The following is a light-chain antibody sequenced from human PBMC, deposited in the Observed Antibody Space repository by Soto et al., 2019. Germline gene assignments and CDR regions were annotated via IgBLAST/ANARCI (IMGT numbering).Light chain of an antibody. V-gene: IGKV3-15*01. Sequence: EIVMTQSPATLSVSPGERATLSCRASQSVSSNLAWYQQKPGQAPRLLIYGASTRATGIPARFSGSVSETEFTLTISSLQSEDFAVYYFQQDNNWPPWTFGQGTKVEIK. J-gene: IGKJ1*01. CDR2: GAS. CDR3: QQDNNWPPWT. CDR1: QSVSSN.